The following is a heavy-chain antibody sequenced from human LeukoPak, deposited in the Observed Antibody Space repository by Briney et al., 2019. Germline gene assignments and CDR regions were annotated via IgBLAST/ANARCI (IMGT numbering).Heavy chain of an antibody. D-gene: IGHD6-6*01. CDR2: IYSSGST. J-gene: IGHJ4*02. CDR1: GGSISGYY. CDR3: ARHRYTSSSSYFDF. V-gene: IGHV4-59*08. Sequence: SETLFLTCTVPGGSISGYYWTWIRQPPGKGLEWIGYIYSSGSTNYNPSLKSRVSISVDTSKNQFSLRLSSVTAAYTAVYYCARHRYTSSSSYFDFWGQGTLVTVSS.